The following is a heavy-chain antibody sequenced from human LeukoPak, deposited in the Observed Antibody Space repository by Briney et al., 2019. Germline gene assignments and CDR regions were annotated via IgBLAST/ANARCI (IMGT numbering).Heavy chain of an antibody. J-gene: IGHJ5*02. Sequence: GGSLRLSCAASGFTFISYSMNWVRQAPGKGLEWVSSIISSSSYIYYADSVKGRFTISRDNAKNSLYLQMNSLRAEDTAVYYCARESRSSGYSPNWFDPWGQGTLVTVSS. CDR1: GFTFISYS. V-gene: IGHV3-21*01. CDR2: IISSSSYI. D-gene: IGHD3-22*01. CDR3: ARESRSSGYSPNWFDP.